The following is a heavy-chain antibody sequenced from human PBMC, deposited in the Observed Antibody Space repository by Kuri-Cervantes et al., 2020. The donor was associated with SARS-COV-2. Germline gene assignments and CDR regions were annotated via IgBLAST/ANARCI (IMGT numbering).Heavy chain of an antibody. J-gene: IGHJ4*02. CDR3: ARESYYSSGFDY. CDR1: GFTFSGHW. Sequence: GESLKISCAASGFTFSGHWIHWVRQAPGKGLVWVSRINPDGSYTNNADSVKGRFTISRDNAKNSLYLQMNSLRAEDTAVYCCARESYYSSGFDYWGQGTLVTVSS. V-gene: IGHV3-74*01. D-gene: IGHD6-19*01. CDR2: INPDGSYT.